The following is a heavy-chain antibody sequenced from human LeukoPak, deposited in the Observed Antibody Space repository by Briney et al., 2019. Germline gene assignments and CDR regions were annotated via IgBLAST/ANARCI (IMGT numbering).Heavy chain of an antibody. V-gene: IGHV3-30*18. CDR3: AKATTVTEYYFDY. CDR1: GFTFSSYS. CDR2: ISYDGSNK. J-gene: IGHJ4*02. D-gene: IGHD4-17*01. Sequence: PGGSLRLSCAASGFTFSSYSMNWVRQAPGKGLEWVAVISYDGSNKYYADSVKGRFTISRDNSKNTLYLQMNSLRAEDTAVYYCAKATTVTEYYFDYWGQGTLVTVSS.